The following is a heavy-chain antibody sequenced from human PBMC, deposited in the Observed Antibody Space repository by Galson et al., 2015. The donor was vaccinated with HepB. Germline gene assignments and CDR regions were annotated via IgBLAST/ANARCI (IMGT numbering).Heavy chain of an antibody. Sequence: SVKVSCKASGYIFARHALNWVRQAPGQGLEWMGWISTNTGKSAYAQLFTGRFVFSLDTSVNTAYLKISGLEAEDTAVYYCARDGGSGRFLDVWGQGTTVTVSS. CDR2: ISTNTGKS. CDR3: ARDGGSGRFLDV. V-gene: IGHV7-4-1*02. J-gene: IGHJ6*02. D-gene: IGHD3-3*01. CDR1: GYIFARHA.